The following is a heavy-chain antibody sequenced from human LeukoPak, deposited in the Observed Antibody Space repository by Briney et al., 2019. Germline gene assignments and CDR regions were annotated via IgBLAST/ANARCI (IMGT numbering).Heavy chain of an antibody. D-gene: IGHD6-19*01. CDR2: IRYDGSNK. CDR1: AFTFSSYG. Sequence: GWSLRLSCAASAFTFSSYGMHWVRQAPGKGLEWVAFIRYDGSNKYYADSVKGRFTISRDNSKNTLYLQMNSLRAEDTAVYYCARRSGIAVAGAFDYWGQGTLVTVSS. V-gene: IGHV3-30*02. J-gene: IGHJ4*02. CDR3: ARRSGIAVAGAFDY.